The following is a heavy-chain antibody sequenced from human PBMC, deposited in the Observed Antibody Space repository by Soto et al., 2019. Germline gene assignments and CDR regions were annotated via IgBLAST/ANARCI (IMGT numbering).Heavy chain of an antibody. J-gene: IGHJ5*02. V-gene: IGHV3-23*01. D-gene: IGHD5-18*01. CDR1: GFTFSSYA. CDR2: ISGSGGST. CDR3: AKVLSQLYSYGYAGFDP. Sequence: EVQLLESGGGLVQPGGSLRLSCAASGFTFSSYAMSWVRQAPGKGLELVSAISGSGGSTYYADSLKGRFTISRDNSKYTLYLQMTSLRAEDTAVYYCAKVLSQLYSYGYAGFDPWGQGTLVTVSS.